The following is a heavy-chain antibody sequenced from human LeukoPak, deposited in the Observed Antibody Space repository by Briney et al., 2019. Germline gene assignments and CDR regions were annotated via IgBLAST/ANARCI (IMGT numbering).Heavy chain of an antibody. CDR1: GFTFSSYW. Sequence: QSGGSLRLSCAASGFTFSSYWMSWVRQAPGKGLEWVANIKQDGSEKYYVNSVKGRFTISRDNAKNSLYLQMNSLRAEDTAIYFCAREDDWNYEDYWGQGTLVTVSS. CDR2: IKQDGSEK. CDR3: AREDDWNYEDY. V-gene: IGHV3-7*01. D-gene: IGHD1-7*01. J-gene: IGHJ4*02.